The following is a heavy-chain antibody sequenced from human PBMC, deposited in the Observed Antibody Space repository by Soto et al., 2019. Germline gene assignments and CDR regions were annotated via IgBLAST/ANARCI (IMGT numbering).Heavy chain of an antibody. Sequence: EVQLVESGGGLVKPGGSLRLSCAASGFTFSSYSMNWVRQAPGKGLEWVSSISSSSSYIYYADSVKGRFTISRDNAKNSLYMQMNSRRAEHTAVYYCARDCSGGSCYSALFYYFYYMDVWGKGTTVTVSS. CDR3: ARDCSGGSCYSALFYYFYYMDV. J-gene: IGHJ6*03. V-gene: IGHV3-21*01. CDR2: ISSSSSYI. D-gene: IGHD2-15*01. CDR1: GFTFSSYS.